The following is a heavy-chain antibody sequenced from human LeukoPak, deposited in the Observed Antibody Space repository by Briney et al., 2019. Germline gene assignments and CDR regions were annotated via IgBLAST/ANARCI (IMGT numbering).Heavy chain of an antibody. D-gene: IGHD3-22*01. V-gene: IGHV4-39*01. CDR1: GGSISSSSYY. CDR2: IYYSGST. J-gene: IGHJ4*02. Sequence: SETLSLTCTVPGGSISSSSYYWGWIRQPPGNGLEWIGSIYYSGSTYYNPSLKSRVTISVDTSKNQFSLNLSSVTDADTAVYYCASLPYYYDSSGYYDEYWGRGTLVTVSS. CDR3: ASLPYYYDSSGYYDEY.